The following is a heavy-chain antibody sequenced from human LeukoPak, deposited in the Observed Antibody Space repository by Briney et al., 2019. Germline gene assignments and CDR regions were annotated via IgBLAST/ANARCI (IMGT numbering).Heavy chain of an antibody. Sequence: SETLSLTCAVYGGSFSGYYWSWIRQPPGKGLEWIGEINHSGSTNYNPSLKSRVTISVDTSKNQFSLKLSSVTAADTAVYYCASLTAREHGYFDYWGQGTLATVSS. CDR1: GGSFSGYY. V-gene: IGHV4-34*01. J-gene: IGHJ4*02. CDR2: INHSGST. CDR3: ASLTAREHGYFDY.